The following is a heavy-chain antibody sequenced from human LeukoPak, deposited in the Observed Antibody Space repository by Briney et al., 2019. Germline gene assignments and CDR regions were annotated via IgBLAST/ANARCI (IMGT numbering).Heavy chain of an antibody. V-gene: IGHV1-24*01. J-gene: IGHJ5*02. D-gene: IGHD2-21*02. Sequence: ASVKVSCKVSGYTLTELSMHWVRQAPGKGLEWMGGFDPEDGETIYAQKFQGRVTMTEDTSTDTAYMELSSLRSEDTAVYYCATAGGDCYGPDARGVCDNWFDPWGQGTLVIVSS. CDR2: FDPEDGET. CDR1: GYTLTELS. CDR3: ATAGGDCYGPDARGVCDNWFDP.